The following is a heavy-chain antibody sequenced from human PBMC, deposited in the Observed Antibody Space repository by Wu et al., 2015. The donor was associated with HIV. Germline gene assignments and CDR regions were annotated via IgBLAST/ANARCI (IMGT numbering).Heavy chain of an antibody. CDR2: INPNSGAT. V-gene: IGHV1-2*02. D-gene: IGHD6-19*01. J-gene: IGHJ4*02. Sequence: QVQLVQSGAEVKKPGASVKVSCKASGYTFTAYYMHWVRQAPGQGLEWMGWINPNSGATNYAQKFQGRVTMTRDTSISTAYMELSRLRSDDTAVYYCARGIHSSGWSFDYWGQGTLVTGLL. CDR3: ARGIHSSGWSFDY. CDR1: GYTFTAYY.